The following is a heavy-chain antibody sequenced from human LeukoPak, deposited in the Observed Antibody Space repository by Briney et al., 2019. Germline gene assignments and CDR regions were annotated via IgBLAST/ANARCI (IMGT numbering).Heavy chain of an antibody. CDR2: ITSDGSTT. J-gene: IGHJ5*02. CDR3: AREYGSGMDYFDP. D-gene: IGHD3-10*01. CDR1: GFTFSSYW. Sequence: GGSLRLSCAASGFTFSSYWMHWVRQAPGKGLVWVSHITSDGSTTIYADSVKGRFTISRDNAENTLYLQMNSLRAEDTAMYYCAREYGSGMDYFDPWGQGTLVTVSS. V-gene: IGHV3-74*01.